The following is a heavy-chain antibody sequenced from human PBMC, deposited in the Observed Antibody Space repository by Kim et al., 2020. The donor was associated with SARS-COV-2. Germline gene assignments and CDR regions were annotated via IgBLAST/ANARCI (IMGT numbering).Heavy chain of an antibody. Sequence: SETLSLTCAVYGGSFSGYYWSWIRQPPGKGLEWIGEINHSGSTNYNPSLKSRVTISVDTSKNQFSLKLSSVTAADTAVYYCAYDYGDEEGGYWGQGTLVTVSS. D-gene: IGHD4-17*01. CDR2: INHSGST. V-gene: IGHV4-34*01. CDR1: GGSFSGYY. J-gene: IGHJ4*02. CDR3: AYDYGDEEGGY.